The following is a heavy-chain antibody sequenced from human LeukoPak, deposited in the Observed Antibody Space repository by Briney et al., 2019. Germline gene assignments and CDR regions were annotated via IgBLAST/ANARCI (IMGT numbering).Heavy chain of an antibody. J-gene: IGHJ4*02. Sequence: GGSLRLSCAASGFSFSTHGISWVRQAPGKGLEWVSAISGSGGSTYYAGSVKGRFTISRDNSKNTLYLQMNSLRAEDTAVYYCARGAVPAARRRAPAAFDYWGQGTLVTVSS. CDR2: ISGSGGST. V-gene: IGHV3-23*01. CDR1: GFSFSTHG. CDR3: ARGAVPAARRRAPAAFDY. D-gene: IGHD2-2*01.